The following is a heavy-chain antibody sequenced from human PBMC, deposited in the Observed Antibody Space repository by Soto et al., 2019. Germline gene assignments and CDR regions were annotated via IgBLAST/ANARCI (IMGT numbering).Heavy chain of an antibody. Sequence: GGSLRLSCAASGFTFSNAWMNWVRQAPGKGLEWVGRIKSKTDGGTTDYAAPVKGRFTISRDDSKNTLYLQMNSLKTEDTAVYYCTTARRFLEWFLDYWGQGTLVTVSS. J-gene: IGHJ4*02. CDR3: TTARRFLEWFLDY. CDR2: IKSKTDGGTT. D-gene: IGHD3-3*01. CDR1: GFTFSNAW. V-gene: IGHV3-15*07.